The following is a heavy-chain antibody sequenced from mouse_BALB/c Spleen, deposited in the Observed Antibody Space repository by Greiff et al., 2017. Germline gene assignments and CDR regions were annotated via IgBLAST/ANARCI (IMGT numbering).Heavy chain of an antibody. Sequence: EVHLVESGGGLVQPGGSLKLSCAASGFTFSSYTMSWVRQTPEKRLEWVAYISNGGGSTYYPDNVKGRFTISRDNAKNTLYLQMSSLKSEDTAMYYCARRWDYRYGYFDVWGAGTTVTVSS. CDR3: ARRWDYRYGYFDV. CDR1: GFTFSSYT. D-gene: IGHD2-14*01. J-gene: IGHJ1*01. V-gene: IGHV5-12-2*01. CDR2: ISNGGGST.